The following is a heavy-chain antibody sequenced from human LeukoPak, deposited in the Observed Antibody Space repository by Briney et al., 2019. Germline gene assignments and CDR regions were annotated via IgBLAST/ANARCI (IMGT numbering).Heavy chain of an antibody. CDR3: ARSPSGYSGYDPVYF. D-gene: IGHD5-12*01. CDR2: FDPEDGET. Sequence: ASVKVSCKVSGYTLTELSMHWVRQAPGKGLEWMGGFDPEDGETIYAQKFQGRVTITADESTSTAYMELSSLRSEDTAVYYCARSPSGYSGYDPVYFWGQGTLVTVSS. V-gene: IGHV1-24*01. CDR1: GYTLTELS. J-gene: IGHJ4*02.